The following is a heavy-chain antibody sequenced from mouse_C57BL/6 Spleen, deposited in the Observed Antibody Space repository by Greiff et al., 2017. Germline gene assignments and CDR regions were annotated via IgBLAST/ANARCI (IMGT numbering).Heavy chain of an antibody. CDR1: GYTFTDYY. D-gene: IGHD2-4*01. Sequence: QVQLQQSGAELVRPGASVKLSCKASGYTFTDYYINWVKQRPGQGLEWIARIYPGSGNTYYNEKFKGKATLTAEKSSSTAYMQLSSLTSEDSAVYFCAREGLRRGSWFAYWGQGTLVTVSA. CDR2: IYPGSGNT. J-gene: IGHJ3*01. CDR3: AREGLRRGSWFAY. V-gene: IGHV1-76*01.